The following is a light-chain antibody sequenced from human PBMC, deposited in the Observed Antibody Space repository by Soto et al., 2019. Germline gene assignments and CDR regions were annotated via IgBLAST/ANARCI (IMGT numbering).Light chain of an antibody. Sequence: DIQLTQSPSFLSASVGDRVTITCRASQDISNFLAWYQQKPGKAPKLLIYAASTLQSGVPSRFSGSGSGTEFILTISSLQPDDLATYYCQQYNSYSQTFGQGTKVDIK. V-gene: IGKV1-9*01. CDR1: QDISNF. J-gene: IGKJ1*01. CDR2: AAS. CDR3: QQYNSYSQT.